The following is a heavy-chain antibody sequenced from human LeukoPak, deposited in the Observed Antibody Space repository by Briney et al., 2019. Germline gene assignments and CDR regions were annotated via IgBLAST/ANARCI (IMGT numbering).Heavy chain of an antibody. CDR3: ATVVRSSPHYYSYYMAV. CDR1: GYTVSSCE. D-gene: IGHD3-22*01. V-gene: IGHV3-48*03. J-gene: IGHJ6*03. CDR2: ISSSSSTI. Sequence: PGESLRLSWAASGYTVSSCEINGVRQAPGEGLEWVSYISSSSSTIYYEGSVKGRFTISRDNAKNSLYLQLNSLRAEDTVVYYCATVVRSSPHYYSYYMAVWGKATTVTISS.